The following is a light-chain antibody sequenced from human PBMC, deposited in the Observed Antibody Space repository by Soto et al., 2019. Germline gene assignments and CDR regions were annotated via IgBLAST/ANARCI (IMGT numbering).Light chain of an antibody. CDR2: AAS. J-gene: IGKJ3*01. CDR3: QQYYSYPQT. CDR1: QGISSY. V-gene: IGKV1-8*01. Sequence: AIRMTQSPSSFSASTGDRVTITCRASQGISSYLAWYQQKPGKAPKLLIYAASTLQSGVPSRFSGSGSGTDFTLTISCLQSEYFATYYCQQYYSYPQTFGPGTKVDIK.